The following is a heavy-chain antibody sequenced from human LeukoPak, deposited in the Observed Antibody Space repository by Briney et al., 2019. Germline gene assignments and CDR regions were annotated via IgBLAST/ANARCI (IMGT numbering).Heavy chain of an antibody. CDR2: LDPEDGET. CDR1: GYTLTELS. CDR3: ATYLAGTIRQPPFDY. Sequence: ASVKVSCKVSGYTLTELSMHWVRQAPGKGLEWMGGLDPEDGETIYAQKFQGRVTMTEDTSTDTAYMELSSLRSEDTAVYYCATYLAGTIRQPPFDYWGQGTLVTVSS. D-gene: IGHD1-7*01. J-gene: IGHJ4*02. V-gene: IGHV1-24*01.